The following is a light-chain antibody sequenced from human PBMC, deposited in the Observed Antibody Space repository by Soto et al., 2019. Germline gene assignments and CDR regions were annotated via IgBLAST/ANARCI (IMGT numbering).Light chain of an antibody. J-gene: IGLJ3*02. CDR1: SSDVGSYNY. CDR3: SSYTSISTRV. V-gene: IGLV2-14*01. CDR2: EVS. Sequence: QSALTQPASVSGSPGQSITISCTGTSSDVGSYNYVSWYQQHPGKAPKLMIYEVSNRPSGVSNRFSGSKSGNTASLTISGLQAEDEANYYCSSYTSISTRVXXGGTQLTVL.